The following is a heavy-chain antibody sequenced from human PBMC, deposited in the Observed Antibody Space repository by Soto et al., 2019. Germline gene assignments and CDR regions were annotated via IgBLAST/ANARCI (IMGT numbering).Heavy chain of an antibody. J-gene: IGHJ4*02. Sequence: SGALIRQPPGKGLEWIGSIYYSGSTYYNPSLKSRVTISVDTSKNQFSLKLSSVTAADTAVYYCATLRLGHVAYWGQGTLVTVSS. CDR2: IYYSGST. CDR1: S. D-gene: IGHD5-12*01. CDR3: ATLRLGHVAY. V-gene: IGHV4-39*01.